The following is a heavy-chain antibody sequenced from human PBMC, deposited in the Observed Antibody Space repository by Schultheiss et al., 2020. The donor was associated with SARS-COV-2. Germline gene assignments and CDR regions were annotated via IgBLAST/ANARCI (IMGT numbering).Heavy chain of an antibody. CDR2: ISSSSSYI. D-gene: IGHD1-1*01. V-gene: IGHV3-21*01. CDR1: GFTVSSNY. CDR3: AKSTGFRLERLHYFDY. Sequence: GESLKISCAASGFTVSSNYMSWVRQAPGKGLEWVSSISSSSSYIYYADSVKGRFTISRDNAKNSLYLQMNSLRAEDTAVYYCAKSTGFRLERLHYFDYWGQGTLVTVSS. J-gene: IGHJ4*02.